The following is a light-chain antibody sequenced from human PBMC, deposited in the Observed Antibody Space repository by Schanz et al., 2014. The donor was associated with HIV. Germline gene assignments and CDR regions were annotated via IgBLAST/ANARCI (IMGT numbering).Light chain of an antibody. CDR3: QQSYSATPYT. Sequence: DIQMTQSPSTLSASVGDRVTITCRASQNIDSWLAWYQQKPGKAPKVLIYKASSLEGGVSSRFSGSGSGTHFTLTITGLQFEDFATYYCQQSYSATPYTFGQGTKVEIK. J-gene: IGKJ2*01. CDR2: KAS. V-gene: IGKV1-5*03. CDR1: QNIDSW.